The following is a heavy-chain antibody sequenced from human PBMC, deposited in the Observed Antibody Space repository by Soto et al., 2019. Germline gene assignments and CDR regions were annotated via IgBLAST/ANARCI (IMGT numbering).Heavy chain of an antibody. D-gene: IGHD6-19*01. J-gene: IGHJ5*02. CDR3: ARPAVSGANWFDP. CDR2: ISTSSGYI. CDR1: GFTFSTYD. Sequence: EVQLEESGGGLVKPGGSLRLSCAASGFTFSTYDMNWVRQAPGKGLEWVSYISTSSGYIYYADSVKGRFTISRDNAKNSLYLQMNSLRVDDTAVYYCARPAVSGANWFDPWGQGTLVTVSS. V-gene: IGHV3-21*01.